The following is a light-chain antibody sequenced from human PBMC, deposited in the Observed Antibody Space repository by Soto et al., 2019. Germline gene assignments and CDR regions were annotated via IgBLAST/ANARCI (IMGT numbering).Light chain of an antibody. CDR1: QSVSGTY. V-gene: IGKV3-20*01. Sequence: EVVLTQSPGTLSLSPGERGTLSCRASQSVSGTYLAWYQQKPGQSPRLLIYGVSRRATGIPDRFSGSGSGTEFALTISRLEPEDFAVYYCHQYGNSPYTFGLGTKLEIK. J-gene: IGKJ2*01. CDR3: HQYGNSPYT. CDR2: GVS.